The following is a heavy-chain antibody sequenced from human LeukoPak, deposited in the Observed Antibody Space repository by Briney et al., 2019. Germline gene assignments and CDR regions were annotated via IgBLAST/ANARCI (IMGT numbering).Heavy chain of an antibody. J-gene: IGHJ3*02. V-gene: IGHV4-59*08. CDR2: IYDSGST. Sequence: PSETLSLTCTVSGGSISSYFWSWIRQPPGKGLEWIGYIYDSGSTNYNPPLKSRVTISVDTSKNQFSLKLSSVTAADTAVYYCARPYKSGWLSAFDIWGQGTMVTVSS. D-gene: IGHD6-19*01. CDR1: GGSISSYF. CDR3: ARPYKSGWLSAFDI.